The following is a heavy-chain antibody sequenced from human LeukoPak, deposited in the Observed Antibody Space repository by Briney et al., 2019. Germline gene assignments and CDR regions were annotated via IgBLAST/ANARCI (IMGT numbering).Heavy chain of an antibody. Sequence: PSETLSLTCAVYSGSLSGYYWSWIRQSPGKGLEWIGEINHSGSTNYNPSLKSRITVSVDTSKNQFSLKLRSVTAADTAMYYCARNTADGSGTSYQKNPLNFDSWGQGTLVTVSS. CDR1: SGSLSGYY. CDR2: INHSGST. V-gene: IGHV4-34*01. CDR3: ARNTADGSGTSYQKNPLNFDS. J-gene: IGHJ4*02. D-gene: IGHD3-10*01.